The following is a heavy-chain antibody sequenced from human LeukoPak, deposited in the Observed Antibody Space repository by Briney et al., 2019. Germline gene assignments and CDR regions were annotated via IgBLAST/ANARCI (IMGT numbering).Heavy chain of an antibody. Sequence: PSETLSLTCGVYGGSFTDYYYSWIRQSPGKGLEWIGKIDQSGSTNYNPSLKSRVTISVDTSRDQFSLKLTSVTAADTAVYYCARGPIAFGGVFPNWGQGTLVTVAS. J-gene: IGHJ4*02. CDR3: ARGPIAFGGVFPN. V-gene: IGHV4-34*01. CDR1: GGSFTDYY. CDR2: IDQSGST. D-gene: IGHD3-16*01.